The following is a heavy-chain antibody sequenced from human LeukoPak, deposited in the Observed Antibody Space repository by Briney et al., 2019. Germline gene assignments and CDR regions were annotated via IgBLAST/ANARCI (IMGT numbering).Heavy chain of an antibody. CDR3: AKAGGGSYY. CDR1: GFTFSSYG. V-gene: IGHV3-30*18. CDR2: ISYDGSNK. J-gene: IGHJ4*02. Sequence: PGGSLRLSCAASGFTFSSYGMHWVRQAPGKGLEWVAVISYDGSNKYYADSVKGRFTISRDNSKNTLYLQMNSLRAEDTAVYYCAKAGGGSYYWSQGTLVTVSS. D-gene: IGHD1-26*01.